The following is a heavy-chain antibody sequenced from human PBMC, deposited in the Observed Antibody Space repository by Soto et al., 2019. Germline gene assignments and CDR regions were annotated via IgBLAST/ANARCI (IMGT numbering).Heavy chain of an antibody. V-gene: IGHV4-59*08. CDR1: GGSISSYY. J-gene: IGHJ5*02. Sequence: SETLSLTCTVSGGSISSYYWSWIRQPPGKGLEWIGYIYYSGSTNYNPSLKSRVTISVDTSKNQFSLKLSSVTAADTAVYYCARHALPDDYSNGSWFDPWGQGTLVTVSS. CDR2: IYYSGST. CDR3: ARHALPDDYSNGSWFDP. D-gene: IGHD4-4*01.